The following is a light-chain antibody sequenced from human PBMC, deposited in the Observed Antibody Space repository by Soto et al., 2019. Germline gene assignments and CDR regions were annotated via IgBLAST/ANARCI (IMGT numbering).Light chain of an antibody. V-gene: IGKV3-15*01. J-gene: IGKJ1*01. CDR1: QSVRSN. Sequence: EILLTQSPDTLSLSPGERATLSCRASQSVRSNLAWYQQKPGQAPRLLIYGASTRATGIPARFSGSGSGTEFTLSIGSLQSEDFAVYYCQQYNDWPPTFGQGTKVDIK. CDR3: QQYNDWPPT. CDR2: GAS.